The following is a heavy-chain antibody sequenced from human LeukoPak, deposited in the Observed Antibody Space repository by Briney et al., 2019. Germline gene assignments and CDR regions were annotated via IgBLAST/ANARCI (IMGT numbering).Heavy chain of an antibody. V-gene: IGHV3-30*18. CDR3: AKDHDSSWSAYDY. CDR2: ISYDGSNK. Sequence: GGSLRLSCAASGFTFSNYGMHWVRQAPGKGLEWVALISYDGSNKYYADSVKGRFTISRDNSKNTLYLQMNSLRAEDTAVYYCAKDHDSSWSAYDYWGQGTLVTVSS. J-gene: IGHJ4*02. D-gene: IGHD6-13*01. CDR1: GFTFSNYG.